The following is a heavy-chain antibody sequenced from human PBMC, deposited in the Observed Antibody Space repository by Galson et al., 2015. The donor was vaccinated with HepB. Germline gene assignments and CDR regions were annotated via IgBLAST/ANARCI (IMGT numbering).Heavy chain of an antibody. CDR1: GFTFSSYS. D-gene: IGHD2-2*01. CDR2: ISSSRYI. CDR3: ARVGPDAIVVVPAAAFDY. J-gene: IGHJ4*02. V-gene: IGHV3-21*01. Sequence: SLRLSCAASGFTFSSYSMNWVRQAPGKGLEWVSSISSSRYIYYADSVKGRFTISRDNAKNSLYLQMNSLRAEDTAVYYCARVGPDAIVVVPAAAFDYWGQGTLVTVSS.